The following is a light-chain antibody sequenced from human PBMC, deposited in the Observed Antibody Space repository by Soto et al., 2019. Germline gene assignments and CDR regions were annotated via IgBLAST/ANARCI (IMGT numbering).Light chain of an antibody. Sequence: QSVLTQPPSASGSPGRSVTISCTGTSSDVGGYNYVSWYQQHPGKAPKLMIYEVSKRPSGVPDRFSGSKSGNTASLTVSGLQAEDEADYYCSSYEGSNNYVFGTGTKVTVL. CDR2: EVS. V-gene: IGLV2-8*01. CDR1: SSDVGGYNY. J-gene: IGLJ1*01. CDR3: SSYEGSNNYV.